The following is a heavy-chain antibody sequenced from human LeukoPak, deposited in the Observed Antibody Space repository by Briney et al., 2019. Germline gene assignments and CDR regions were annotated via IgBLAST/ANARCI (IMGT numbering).Heavy chain of an antibody. D-gene: IGHD5-18*01. CDR3: ARDHSGYSYGYYYYYGMDV. V-gene: IGHV4-59*01. CDR2: IYYSGST. Sequence: PSETLSLNCTVSGGSISSYYWSWIRKPPGKGLEWIGYIYYSGSTNYNPSLKSRVTISVDTSKNQFSLKLSSVTAADAAVYYCARDHSGYSYGYYYYYGMDVWGQGTTVTVSS. J-gene: IGHJ6*02. CDR1: GGSISSYY.